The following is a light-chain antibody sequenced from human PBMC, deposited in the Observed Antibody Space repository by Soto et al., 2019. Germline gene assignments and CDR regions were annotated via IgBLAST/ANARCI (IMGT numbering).Light chain of an antibody. CDR2: SIS. CDR3: QQFQNSLT. Sequence: IVLTQSPGTLSLSPGERATLSCRASQTITGRSLAWYQQKPGQAPRLLITSISTRATGLPDRFSGSGSGADFTITITRLEPEDFAVYYCQQFQNSLTFGQGTKVEIK. V-gene: IGKV3-20*01. J-gene: IGKJ1*01. CDR1: QTITGRS.